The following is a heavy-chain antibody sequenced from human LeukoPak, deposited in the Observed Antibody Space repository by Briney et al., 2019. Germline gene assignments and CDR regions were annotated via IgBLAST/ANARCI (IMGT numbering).Heavy chain of an antibody. CDR3: ASQTTVKYYFDY. CDR1: GFTFSSYW. D-gene: IGHD4-17*01. V-gene: IGHV3-74*01. CDR2: IDGDGSST. J-gene: IGHJ4*02. Sequence: GGSLRLSCAASGFTFSSYWMHWVRQVPGKGLEWVSHIDGDGSSTTYADSVKDRFTISRDNAKNTLYLQMNSLRAEDTAVYYCASQTTVKYYFDYWGQGTLVTVSS.